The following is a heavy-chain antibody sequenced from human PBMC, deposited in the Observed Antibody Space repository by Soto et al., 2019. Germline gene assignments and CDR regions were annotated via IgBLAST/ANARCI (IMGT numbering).Heavy chain of an antibody. CDR3: ARGSVSFDS. V-gene: IGHV1-3*01. J-gene: IGHJ4*02. CDR1: GYIFTNYA. D-gene: IGHD3-10*01. CDR2: INAGDGNT. Sequence: QVHPVQSGAEVKKPGASVNVSCKASGYIFTNYAIHWVRQAPGQRLEWMGRINAGDGNTRYSQNFQDRVTITRDTSASTAYMQLSSLTSEDSTLYFCARGSVSFDSWGQGTLVTVSS.